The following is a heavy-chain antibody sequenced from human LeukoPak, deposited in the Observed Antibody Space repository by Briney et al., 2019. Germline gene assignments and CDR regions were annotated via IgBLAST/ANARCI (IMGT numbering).Heavy chain of an antibody. Sequence: GGSLRLSCAASGFTFSSYAMHWVRQAPGKGLEWVAVISYDGSNRYYADSVKGRFTISRDNSKNTLYLQMNSLRAEDTAVYYCARVSGSRNYYFGAFDMWGQGTVVTVSS. CDR2: ISYDGSNR. J-gene: IGHJ3*02. V-gene: IGHV3-30-3*01. D-gene: IGHD3-10*01. CDR1: GFTFSSYA. CDR3: ARVSGSRNYYFGAFDM.